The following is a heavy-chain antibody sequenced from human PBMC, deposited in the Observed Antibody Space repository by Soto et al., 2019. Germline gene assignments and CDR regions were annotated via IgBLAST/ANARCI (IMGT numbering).Heavy chain of an antibody. CDR3: ARTIFGVVTTYYGMDV. Sequence: GESLKISFKGSGYSFTSYWIGWVRQMPGKGLEWMGIIYPGDSDTRYSPSFQGQVTISADKSISTAYLQWSSLKASDTAMYYCARTIFGVVTTYYGMDVWGQGTTVTVSS. J-gene: IGHJ6*02. D-gene: IGHD3-3*01. CDR1: GYSFTSYW. V-gene: IGHV5-51*01. CDR2: IYPGDSDT.